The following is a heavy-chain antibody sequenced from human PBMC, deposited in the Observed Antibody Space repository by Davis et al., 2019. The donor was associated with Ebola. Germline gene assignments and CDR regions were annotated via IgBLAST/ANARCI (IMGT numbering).Heavy chain of an antibody. CDR1: GYTFTSYA. CDR2: INAGNGNT. V-gene: IGHV1-3*01. Sequence: AASVKVSCKASGYTFTSYAMHWVRQAPGQRLEWMGWINAGNGNTKYSQKFQGRVTITRDTSASTAYMELSSLRSEDTAVYYCARAVTTNNWYFDLWGRGTLVTVSS. CDR3: ARAVTTNNWYFDL. D-gene: IGHD4-17*01. J-gene: IGHJ2*01.